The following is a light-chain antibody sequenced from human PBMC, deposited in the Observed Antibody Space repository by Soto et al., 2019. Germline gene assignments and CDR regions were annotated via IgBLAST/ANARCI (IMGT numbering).Light chain of an antibody. CDR3: QQYNNGRT. J-gene: IGKJ1*01. CDR1: QSVSSSY. Sequence: EIVLTQSPGTLSLSPGERATLSCRASQSVSSSYLAWYQQKPGQAPRLLIYGASSRATGIPARFSGSGSGTEFTLTISSLQSEDFAVYYCQQYNNGRTFGQGTKVDI. CDR2: GAS. V-gene: IGKV3-20*01.